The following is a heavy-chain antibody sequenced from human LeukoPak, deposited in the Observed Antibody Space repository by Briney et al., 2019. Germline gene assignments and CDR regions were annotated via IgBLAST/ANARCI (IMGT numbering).Heavy chain of an antibody. D-gene: IGHD7-27*01. CDR3: AREEGRGTGDPTFDY. J-gene: IGHJ4*02. CDR2: IYTSGST. Sequence: PSETLSLTCTVSGGSISSGSYYWSWIRQPAGKGLEWIGRIYTSGSTNYNPSLKSRVTISVDTSKNQFSLKLSSVTAADTAVYYCAREEGRGTGDPTFDYWGQGTLVTVSS. V-gene: IGHV4-61*02. CDR1: GGSISSGSYY.